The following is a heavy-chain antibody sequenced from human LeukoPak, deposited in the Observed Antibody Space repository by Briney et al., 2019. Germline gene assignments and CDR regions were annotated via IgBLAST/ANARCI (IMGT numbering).Heavy chain of an antibody. Sequence: GESLKISCKGSGYSFTSYWIGWVRQMPGKGLEWMGIIYPGDSDTRYSPSFQGQVTISADKSISTAYLQWSSLKASDTAMYYCARVPLSYDSSGYYSYNWFDPWGQGTLVTVSS. D-gene: IGHD3-22*01. CDR3: ARVPLSYDSSGYYSYNWFDP. V-gene: IGHV5-51*01. CDR2: IYPGDSDT. J-gene: IGHJ5*02. CDR1: GYSFTSYW.